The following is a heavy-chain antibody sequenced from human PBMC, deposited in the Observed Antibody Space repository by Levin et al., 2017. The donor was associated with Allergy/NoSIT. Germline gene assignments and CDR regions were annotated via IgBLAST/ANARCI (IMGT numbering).Heavy chain of an antibody. CDR1: GYTFTSYG. D-gene: IGHD2-15*01. Sequence: GESLKISCKASGYTFTSYGISWVRQAPGQGLEWMGWISAYNGNTNYAQKLQGRVTMTTDTSTSTAYMELRSLRSDDTAVYYCARDARDIVVVVAATFDYWGQGTLVTVSS. CDR2: ISAYNGNT. CDR3: ARDARDIVVVVAATFDY. J-gene: IGHJ4*02. V-gene: IGHV1-18*01.